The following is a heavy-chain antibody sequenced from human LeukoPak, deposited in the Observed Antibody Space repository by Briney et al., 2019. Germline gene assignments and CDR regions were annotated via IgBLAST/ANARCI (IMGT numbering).Heavy chain of an antibody. CDR1: GYTFTSYA. D-gene: IGHD1-20*01. V-gene: IGHV1-3*01. J-gene: IGHJ4*02. CDR2: INAGNGNT. CDR3: ARFRGVTGTTSYFDY. Sequence: ASVKVSCKASGYTFTSYAMHWVRQAPGQRLEWMGWINAGNGNTKYSQKFQGRVTITRDTSASTAYMELSSLRSEDTAVYYCARFRGVTGTTSYFDYWGQGTLVTVPS.